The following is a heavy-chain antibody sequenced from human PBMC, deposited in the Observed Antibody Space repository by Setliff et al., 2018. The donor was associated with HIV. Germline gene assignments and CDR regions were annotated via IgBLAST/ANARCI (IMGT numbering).Heavy chain of an antibody. D-gene: IGHD5-18*01. CDR2: IHVSGST. Sequence: SETLSLTCTVSGGSMNANHWSWIRQSPGKGPEWIAYIHVSGSTNYNPSLKSRVTISVDTSKNQFSLRLSSVTAADTAVYYCARGSRGYSYAYYYYYMDVWGKGTTVTVSS. CDR1: GGSMNANH. V-gene: IGHV4-59*08. J-gene: IGHJ6*03. CDR3: ARGSRGYSYAYYYYYMDV.